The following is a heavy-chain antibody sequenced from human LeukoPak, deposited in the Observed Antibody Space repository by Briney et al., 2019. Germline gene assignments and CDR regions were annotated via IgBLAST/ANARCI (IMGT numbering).Heavy chain of an antibody. CDR3: ARDYDWAFDF. Sequence: GGSLRLSCAASRFTFSSYGMHWVRQAPGKGLEWVAVIWNDGSTKYYGDSVKGRFTISRDNSKNTLYLQMNDLRDEDTAVYYCARDYDWAFDFWGQGTRVTVSS. V-gene: IGHV3-33*01. D-gene: IGHD3-9*01. J-gene: IGHJ4*02. CDR1: RFTFSSYG. CDR2: IWNDGSTK.